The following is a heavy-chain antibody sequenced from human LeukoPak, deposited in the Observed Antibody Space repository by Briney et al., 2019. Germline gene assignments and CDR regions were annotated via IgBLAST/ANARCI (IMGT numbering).Heavy chain of an antibody. V-gene: IGHV4-34*01. J-gene: IGHJ4*02. Sequence: SETLSLTCAVYGGSFSDYWWTWIRQSPGKGLEWIGEVNHSGRTNYNPSLKSRVSISVDRSKKQFSLKLSSVTAADTAVYYCARREGGYDYVWGSYRFDYWGQGTLVTVSS. CDR2: VNHSGRT. CDR1: GGSFSDYW. D-gene: IGHD3-16*02. CDR3: ARREGGYDYVWGSYRFDY.